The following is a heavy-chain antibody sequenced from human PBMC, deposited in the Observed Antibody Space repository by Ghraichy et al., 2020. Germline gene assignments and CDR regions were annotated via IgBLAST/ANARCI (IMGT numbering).Heavy chain of an antibody. CDR1: GFTFSTYA. V-gene: IGHV3-30*04. D-gene: IGHD2-21*02. J-gene: IGHJ4*02. CDR3: ARDACGGDCYLYYFDC. Sequence: GGSLRLSCTASGFTFSTYAMHWVRQAPGKGLEGVAVISDDGTKKHYADSVKGRVTISRDNSKNTLYLQMNSLRTEDTAVYYCARDACGGDCYLYYFDCWGQGTLVTVS. CDR2: ISDDGTKK.